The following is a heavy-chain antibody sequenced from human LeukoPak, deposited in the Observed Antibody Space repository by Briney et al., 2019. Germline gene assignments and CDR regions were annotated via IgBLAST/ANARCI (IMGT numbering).Heavy chain of an antibody. J-gene: IGHJ4*02. D-gene: IGHD3-3*01. Sequence: SETLSLTCTVSGGSISSSNYYWGWVRQPPGKGLEWIANIYYSGSTYYSPSLRSRVTISVDTSKNQFSLKLTSVTAADTAVYYCVRHASVSGNWPRPLDYWGQGSLVTVSS. CDR3: VRHASVSGNWPRPLDY. CDR2: IYYSGST. V-gene: IGHV4-39*01. CDR1: GGSISSSNYY.